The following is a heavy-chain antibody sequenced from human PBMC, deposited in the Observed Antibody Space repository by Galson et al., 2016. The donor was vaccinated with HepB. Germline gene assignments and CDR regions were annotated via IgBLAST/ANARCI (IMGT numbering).Heavy chain of an antibody. CDR2: IKEDGSKT. V-gene: IGHV3-7*03. J-gene: IGHJ1*01. Sequence: SLRLSCAASGFTFSRFWMNWVRQAPGKGLEWVASIKEDGSKTSYVDSVKGRFTISRDNVENSLYLQMNSLRAADTAVYYCARYGDEAGWNFQHWGQGTLVTVST. CDR1: GFTFSRFW. CDR3: ARYGDEAGWNFQH. D-gene: IGHD6-19*01.